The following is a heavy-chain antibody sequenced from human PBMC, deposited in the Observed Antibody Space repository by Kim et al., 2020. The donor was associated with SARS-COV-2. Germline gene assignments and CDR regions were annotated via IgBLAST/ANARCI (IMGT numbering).Heavy chain of an antibody. V-gene: IGHV3-53*01. J-gene: IGHJ5*02. CDR1: GFTVSADH. CDR2: LFSDSRT. Sequence: GGSLRLSCAASGFTVSADHMSWVRQAPGKGLEWVSLLFSDSRTFYADSVKGRFTIPRDDSRNTVYLEMNSLRPEDTAAYYCARHDWFDPWGHGTQVTVSS. CDR3: ARHDWFDP.